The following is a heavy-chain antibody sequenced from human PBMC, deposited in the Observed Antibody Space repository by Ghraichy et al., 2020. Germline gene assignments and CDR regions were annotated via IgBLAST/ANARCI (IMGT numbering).Heavy chain of an antibody. CDR3: ARDGVEVGELYYFDY. CDR1: GFTFSGYS. V-gene: IGHV3-48*02. D-gene: IGHD3-16*01. J-gene: IGHJ4*02. CDR2: IGNSGTI. Sequence: SCAASGFTFSGYSMNWVRQAPGKGLEWVSYIGNSGTIYYADSVKGRFTISRDNAKNSLYLQMNSLRDEDTAVYYCARDGVEVGELYYFDYWGQGTLVTVSS.